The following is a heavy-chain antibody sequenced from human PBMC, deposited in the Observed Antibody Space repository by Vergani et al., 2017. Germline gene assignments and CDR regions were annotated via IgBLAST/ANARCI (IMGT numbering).Heavy chain of an antibody. CDR2: ISGSGGST. CDR3: AKGRGQLVRYNWFDP. J-gene: IGHJ5*02. V-gene: IGHV3-23*01. D-gene: IGHD6-13*01. CDR1: GFTFSSYA. Sequence: EVQLLESGGGLVQPGGSLRLSCAASGFTFSSYAMSWVRQAPGKGLEWVSAISGSGGSTYYADSVKGRFTISRDNSKNTLYLQMNSLRTEGTAVYYCAKGRGQLVRYNWFDPWGQGTLVTVSS.